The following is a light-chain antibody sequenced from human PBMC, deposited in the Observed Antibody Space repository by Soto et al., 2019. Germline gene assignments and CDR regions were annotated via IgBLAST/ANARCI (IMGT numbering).Light chain of an antibody. V-gene: IGKV3-15*01. CDR2: GAS. J-gene: IGKJ5*01. CDR3: QQYDVSPIT. CDR1: QSVSSN. Sequence: EIVMTQSPATLSVSPGERATLSCRASQSVSSNLAWYQQKPGQAPRLLIYGASTRATGIPARFSGSGSGTDFTLTITRLGPEDFAVYFCQQYDVSPITFGLGTRLEIK.